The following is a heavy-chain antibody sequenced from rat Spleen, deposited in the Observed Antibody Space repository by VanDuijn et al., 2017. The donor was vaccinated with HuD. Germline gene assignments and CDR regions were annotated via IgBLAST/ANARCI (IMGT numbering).Heavy chain of an antibody. Sequence: EVQLVESGGGLVQPGRSMKLSCAASGFTFSNYDMAWVRQAPTKGLEWVTSISSGGGGTYYPDSVKGRFTISRDNAKSTLYLQMDSLRSEDTATYYCTRHHYDGYYHGPVLGIMDAWGQGASVIVSS. CDR1: GFTFSNYD. V-gene: IGHV5-25*01. D-gene: IGHD1-12*03. CDR2: ISSGGGGT. CDR3: TRHHYDGYYHGPVLGIMDA. J-gene: IGHJ4*01.